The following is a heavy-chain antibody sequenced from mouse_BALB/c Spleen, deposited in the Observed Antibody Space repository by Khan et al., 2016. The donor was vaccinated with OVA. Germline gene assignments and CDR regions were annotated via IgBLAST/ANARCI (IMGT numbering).Heavy chain of an antibody. J-gene: IGHJ4*01. V-gene: IGHV2-6-4*01. CDR2: IWGGGGT. Sequence: QVQLQQSGPGLVAPSQSLSITCTVSGFSLSSYNIHWVRQPPGKGLEWLGMIWGGGGTDYNSTLKSRLSISKENSKSQVFLKMNSLQTDDSAMYYCARAYYRYDGYYAMDYWGQGTSVTVSS. D-gene: IGHD2-14*01. CDR1: GFSLSSYN. CDR3: ARAYYRYDGYYAMDY.